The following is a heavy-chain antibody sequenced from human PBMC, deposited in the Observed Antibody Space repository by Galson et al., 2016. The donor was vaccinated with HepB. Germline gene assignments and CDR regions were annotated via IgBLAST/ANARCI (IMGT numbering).Heavy chain of an antibody. J-gene: IGHJ4*02. D-gene: IGHD2-21*02. Sequence: SETLSLTCTVSGGSISSRSHYWGWIRQPPGKGLEWIGSVYFNGDTYYNPSLMSRVTTSVDTSKNHFSLTLNSVTAADTAVYYCARHVAYSDCAGYWGRGTLVTVSS. V-gene: IGHV4-39*01. CDR2: VYFNGDT. CDR1: GGSISSRSHY. CDR3: ARHVAYSDCAGY.